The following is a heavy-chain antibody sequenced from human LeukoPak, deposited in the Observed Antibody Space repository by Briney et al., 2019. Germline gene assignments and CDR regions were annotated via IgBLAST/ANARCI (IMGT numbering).Heavy chain of an antibody. CDR2: ISGPGGAP. V-gene: IGHV3-23*01. CDR3: AINPGDYDDFDY. CDR1: GFTFSSYA. J-gene: IGHJ4*02. Sequence: PGGSLRLSCAASGFTFSSYAMTWVRQAPGKELEWVSAISGPGGAPFYADSVKGRFTISRDNSNNMLYLQMNSLRADDTALYYCAINPGDYDDFDYWGQGTLVTVSS. D-gene: IGHD4-17*01.